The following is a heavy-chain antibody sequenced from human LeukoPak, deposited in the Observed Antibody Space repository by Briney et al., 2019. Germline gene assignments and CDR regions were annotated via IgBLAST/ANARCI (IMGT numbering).Heavy chain of an antibody. CDR1: GFTFSSYA. CDR3: ARVLYGSGRGYFDY. D-gene: IGHD3-10*01. Sequence: GGSLRLSCAASGFTFSSYAMHWVRQAPGKGLEWVAVISYDGSNKYYADSVKGRFTISRDNSKNTLYLQMNSLRAEDTAVYYCARVLYGSGRGYFDYWGQGTLVTVSS. J-gene: IGHJ4*02. CDR2: ISYDGSNK. V-gene: IGHV3-30-3*01.